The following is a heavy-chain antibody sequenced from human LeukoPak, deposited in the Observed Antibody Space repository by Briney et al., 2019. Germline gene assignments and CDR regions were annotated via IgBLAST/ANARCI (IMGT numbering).Heavy chain of an antibody. J-gene: IGHJ4*02. CDR3: ARVCSGDNCYSK. D-gene: IGHD2-15*01. Sequence: GASVKVSCKASGFVFTIYGFTWVRQAPGQGLEWMGWISANDGKTHYSERHQGRVTMTTDTVTSTAYMELRSLRSDDTAVYYCARVCSGDNCYSKWGQGTLVTVSS. CDR1: GFVFTIYG. V-gene: IGHV1-18*01. CDR2: ISANDGKT.